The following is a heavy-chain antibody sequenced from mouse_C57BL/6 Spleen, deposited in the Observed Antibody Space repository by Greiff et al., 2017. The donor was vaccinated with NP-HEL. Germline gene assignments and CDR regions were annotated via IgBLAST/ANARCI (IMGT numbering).Heavy chain of an antibody. Sequence: EVQGVESGGGLVKPGGSLKLSCAASGFTFSSYAMSWVRQTPEKRLEWVATISDGGSYTYYPDNVKGRFTISRDNAKNNLYLQMSHLKSEDTAMYYCAREGGYGSGSALDYWGKGTTLTVSS. CDR3: AREGGYGSGSALDY. D-gene: IGHD1-1*01. CDR1: GFTFSSYA. V-gene: IGHV5-4*01. CDR2: ISDGGSYT. J-gene: IGHJ2*01.